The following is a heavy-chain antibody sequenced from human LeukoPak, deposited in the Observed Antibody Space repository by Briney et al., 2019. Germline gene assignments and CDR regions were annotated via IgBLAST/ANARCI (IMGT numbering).Heavy chain of an antibody. CDR1: GGSFSRYY. J-gene: IGHJ4*03. CDR3: ARGPTRSETGYFDF. Sequence: KTSETLSLTCAVYGGSFSRYYWSWIRQSPGKGLEWIAEIDHRGDTNYNPSVKSRVTISVDTSKNQFSLKVRSLSAADTAVYYCARGPTRSETGYFDFWGQGTLVTVSS. CDR2: IDHRGDT. V-gene: IGHV4-34*01. D-gene: IGHD1-1*01.